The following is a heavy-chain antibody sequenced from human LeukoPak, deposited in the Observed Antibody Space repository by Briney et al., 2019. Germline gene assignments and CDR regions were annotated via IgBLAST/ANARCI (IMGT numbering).Heavy chain of an antibody. Sequence: ASVKVSCKASGYTFTSYGISWVRQAPGQGLEWMGWISAYNGNTNYAQKLQGRVTMTTDTSTSTAYLELRSLRSDDTAVYYCARDSYYYGSGSLRPFDYWGQETLVTVSS. V-gene: IGHV1-18*01. CDR2: ISAYNGNT. CDR3: ARDSYYYGSGSLRPFDY. CDR1: GYTFTSYG. D-gene: IGHD3-10*01. J-gene: IGHJ4*02.